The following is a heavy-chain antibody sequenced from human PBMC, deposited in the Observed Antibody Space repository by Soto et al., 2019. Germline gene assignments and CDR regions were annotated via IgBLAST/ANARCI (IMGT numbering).Heavy chain of an antibody. J-gene: IGHJ4*02. D-gene: IGHD5-12*01. V-gene: IGHV1-69*12. Sequence: QVQLVQSGAKVRQPASSVKVSCKTSGGTFSSYAISWVRQAPGQGLEWMGGIVPIVDTSTYAQKFQGRVTITADQATSTAYMELSSLRSDDTAIYYCVIVVAIPGYPDNWGQGPLVTVYS. CDR3: VIVVAIPGYPDN. CDR1: GGTFSSYA. CDR2: IVPIVDTS.